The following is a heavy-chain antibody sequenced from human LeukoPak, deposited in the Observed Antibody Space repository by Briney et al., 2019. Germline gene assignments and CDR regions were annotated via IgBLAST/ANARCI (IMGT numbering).Heavy chain of an antibody. CDR1: GFSLTTSGVG. J-gene: IGHJ5*02. V-gene: IGHV2-5*02. CDR3: AHRISLIREVIRGFDP. CDR2: IYWDDDK. Sequence: SGPTLVKPTQTLTLTCTFSGFSLTTSGVGVGWIRQPPGKALEWLALIYWDDDKRYSPSLRSRLTITKDTSKNQVVLTMTNMDPVDTATYYCAHRISLIREVIRGFDPWGQGTQVTVSS. D-gene: IGHD3-10*01.